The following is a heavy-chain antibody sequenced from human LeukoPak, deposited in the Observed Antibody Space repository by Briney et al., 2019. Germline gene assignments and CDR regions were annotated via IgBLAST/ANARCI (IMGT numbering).Heavy chain of an antibody. Sequence: PGGSLRLSCAASGFTFSNAWMSWVRQAPGKGLEWVGRIKSKTDGGTTDYAAPVKGRFTISRDDSKNTLYLQMNSLKTEDTAVYYCTTDYCSSTSCAWYYYDSSDYWGQGTLVTVSS. CDR1: GFTFSNAW. V-gene: IGHV3-15*01. CDR2: IKSKTDGGTT. CDR3: TTDYCSSTSCAWYYYDSSDY. D-gene: IGHD2-2*01. J-gene: IGHJ4*02.